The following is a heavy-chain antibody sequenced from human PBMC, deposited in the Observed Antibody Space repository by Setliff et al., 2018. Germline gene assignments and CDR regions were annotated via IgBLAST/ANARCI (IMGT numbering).Heavy chain of an antibody. CDR3: ARQVSWFDP. J-gene: IGHJ5*02. CDR2: IYHSGST. CDR1: GYSISSGYY. Sequence: SETLSLTCAVSGYSISSGYYWGWIRQPPGKGLEWIGSIYHSGSTYYNPSLKSRDTISVDTSKNQFSLKLSSVTAADTAVYYCARQVSWFDPWGQGTLVTVSS. V-gene: IGHV4-38-2*01.